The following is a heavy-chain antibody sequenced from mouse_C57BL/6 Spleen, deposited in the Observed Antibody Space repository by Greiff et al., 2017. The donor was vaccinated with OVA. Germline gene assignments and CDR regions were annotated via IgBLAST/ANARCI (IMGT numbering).Heavy chain of an antibody. J-gene: IGHJ1*03. V-gene: IGHV1-22*01. D-gene: IGHD6-2*01. CDR1: GYTFTDYN. CDR3: AREGVFDWYFDV. Sequence: EVQLQQSGPELVKPGASVKMSCKASGYTFTDYNMHWVKQSHGKSLEWIGYINPNNGGTSYNQKFKGKATLTVNKSSSTAYMELRSLTSEDSAVYYCAREGVFDWYFDVWGTGTTVTVSS. CDR2: INPNNGGT.